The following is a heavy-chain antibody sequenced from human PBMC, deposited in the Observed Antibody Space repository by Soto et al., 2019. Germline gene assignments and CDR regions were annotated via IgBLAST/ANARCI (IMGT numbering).Heavy chain of an antibody. V-gene: IGHV3-33*01. CDR3: ATDRGSSPFDY. D-gene: IGHD1-26*01. Sequence: QVQLVESGGGVVQPGRSMRLSCAASGFTFSSYGMHWVRQAPGKGLEWVAVIWSDGSNEDYADSVKGRFTISRDNSKNTLYLQVNSLRAEDTAVYYCATDRGSSPFDYWGQVTLVTVSS. CDR1: GFTFSSYG. CDR2: IWSDGSNE. J-gene: IGHJ4*02.